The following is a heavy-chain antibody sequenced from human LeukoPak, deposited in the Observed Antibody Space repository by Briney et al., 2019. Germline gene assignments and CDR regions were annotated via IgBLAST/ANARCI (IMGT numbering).Heavy chain of an antibody. Sequence: GGSLRLSCAASGFTFSSYWMSWVRQAPGKGLEWVANIKQDGSEKYYVDTVKGRFTISRDNAKNSLYLQMNSLRAEDTAVYYCAREEQQLARSLGYWGQGALVTVSA. J-gene: IGHJ4*02. V-gene: IGHV3-7*01. D-gene: IGHD6-13*01. CDR2: IKQDGSEK. CDR1: GFTFSSYW. CDR3: AREEQQLARSLGY.